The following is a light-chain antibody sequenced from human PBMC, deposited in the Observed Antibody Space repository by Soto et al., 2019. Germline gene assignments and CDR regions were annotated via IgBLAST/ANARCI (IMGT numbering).Light chain of an antibody. CDR1: QSVSNN. CDR2: GAS. J-gene: IGKJ1*01. V-gene: IGKV3-15*01. CDR3: QQYNNWWT. Sequence: EIVMTQSPATLSVSPGERATLSCRASQSVSNNLAWYQKKPGQAPSLLISGASTRATGIPARFSGSGSGTEFTLTISSLQSEDCAVYYCQQYNNWWTFGQGTRVEIK.